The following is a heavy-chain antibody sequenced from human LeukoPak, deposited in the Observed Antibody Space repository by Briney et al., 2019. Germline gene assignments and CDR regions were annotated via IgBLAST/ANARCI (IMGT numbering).Heavy chain of an antibody. CDR2: ISSSSTYI. CDR1: VFTFPTYY. Sequence: GGSLGLSCAASVFTFPTYYMSWVRQAPGKGLEWVSSISSSSTYIHYADSVKGRFTISRDDAKNSLYLQMNSLRAEDTAVYYCARDHEQVVQLDAFDIWGQGTMVTVSS. V-gene: IGHV3-21*01. D-gene: IGHD1-1*01. J-gene: IGHJ3*02. CDR3: ARDHEQVVQLDAFDI.